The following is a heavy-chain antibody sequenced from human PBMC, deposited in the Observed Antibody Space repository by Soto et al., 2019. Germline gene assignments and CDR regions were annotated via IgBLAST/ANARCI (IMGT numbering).Heavy chain of an antibody. J-gene: IGHJ4*02. Sequence: GGSLRLSCSASGFTFSSYAMHWVRQAPGKGLEYVSAISSNGGSTYYADSVKGRFTISRDNSKNTLYLQMSSLRAEDTAVYYCVKDEGDYYDSSGYPLHPRRIGIDYWGQGTLVTVSS. D-gene: IGHD3-22*01. CDR1: GFTFSSYA. V-gene: IGHV3-64D*08. CDR2: ISSNGGST. CDR3: VKDEGDYYDSSGYPLHPRRIGIDY.